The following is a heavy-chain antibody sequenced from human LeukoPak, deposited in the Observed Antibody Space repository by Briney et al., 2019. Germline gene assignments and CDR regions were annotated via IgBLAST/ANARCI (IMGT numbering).Heavy chain of an antibody. Sequence: GGSLRLSCAASGITFSRFWMSWVRQAPGKGLQWVANINQDGSEKHYVDSVKGRFTISRDNAENSLYLQMNSLRAEDTAVYYCAREGYCSSTSCSRQDYYYYGMDVWGQGTTVTVSS. D-gene: IGHD2-2*01. CDR2: INQDGSEK. V-gene: IGHV3-7*03. J-gene: IGHJ6*02. CDR1: GITFSRFW. CDR3: AREGYCSSTSCSRQDYYYYGMDV.